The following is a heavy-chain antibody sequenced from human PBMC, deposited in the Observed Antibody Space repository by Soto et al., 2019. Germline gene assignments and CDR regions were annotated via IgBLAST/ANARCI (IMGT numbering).Heavy chain of an antibody. CDR2: IKPDGTEK. CDR3: ARDGTEWAYIGARPYYFDF. Sequence: ELQLVESGGGLVQPGGSLRLSCAASGFTFRSYWMSWVRQAPGKGLEWVANIKPDGTEKYHEDSVKGRFTISRDNAKNSLYLQMNSLRAEDTAVYFCARDGTEWAYIGARPYYFDFWGQGALVTVSS. V-gene: IGHV3-7*05. D-gene: IGHD6-6*01. CDR1: GFTFRSYW. J-gene: IGHJ4*02.